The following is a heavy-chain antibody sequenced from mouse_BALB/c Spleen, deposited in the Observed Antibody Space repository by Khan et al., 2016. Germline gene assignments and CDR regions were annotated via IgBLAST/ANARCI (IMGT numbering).Heavy chain of an antibody. CDR1: GFNIKDTY. J-gene: IGHJ3*01. Sequence: EVQLQESGAELVKPGASVKLSCTASGFNIKDTYMHWVKQRPEQGLEWIGRIDPANGNTKYDPKFQGKATITADTSSNTAYLQLSSLTSEDTADYYCARSPYDDDVGFAYWGQGTLVTVSA. D-gene: IGHD2-4*01. V-gene: IGHV14-3*02. CDR2: IDPANGNT. CDR3: ARSPYDDDVGFAY.